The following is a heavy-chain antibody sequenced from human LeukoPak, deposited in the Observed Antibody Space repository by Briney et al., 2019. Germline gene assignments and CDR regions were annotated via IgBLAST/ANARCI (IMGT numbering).Heavy chain of an antibody. CDR2: IIPIFSTA. CDR1: GGTFSSYA. Sequence: SVKVSCKASGGTFSSYAISWVRQAPGQGLEWMGGIIPIFSTANYAQKFQGRVTITTDESTSTAYMELSSLRSEDTAVYYCARATIAVAGTRYFDYWGQGTLVTVSS. CDR3: ARATIAVAGTRYFDY. D-gene: IGHD6-19*01. J-gene: IGHJ4*02. V-gene: IGHV1-69*05.